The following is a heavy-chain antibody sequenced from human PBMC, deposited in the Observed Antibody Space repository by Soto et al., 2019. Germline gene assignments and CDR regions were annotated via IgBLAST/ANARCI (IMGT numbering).Heavy chain of an antibody. CDR1: GGSISSGGYS. D-gene: IGHD2-2*01. CDR2: INHSGST. Sequence: KPSETLSLTCAVSGGSISSGGYSWSWILQPPGKGLEWIGEINHSGSTNYNPSLKSRVTISVDTSKNQFSLKLSSVTAADTAVYYCARGGIVVVPAAMRSWNYWGQGTLVTVSS. J-gene: IGHJ4*02. CDR3: ARGGIVVVPAAMRSWNY. V-gene: IGHV4-30-2*01.